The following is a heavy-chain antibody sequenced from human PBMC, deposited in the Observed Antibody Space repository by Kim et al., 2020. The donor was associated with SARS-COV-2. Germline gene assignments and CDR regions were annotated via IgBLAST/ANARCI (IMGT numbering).Heavy chain of an antibody. D-gene: IGHD1-26*01. CDR3: AREDIVGDYYYYYGMDV. V-gene: IGHV3-30-3*01. CDR2: ISYDGSNK. Sequence: GGSLRLSCAASGFTFSSYAMHWVRQAPGKGLEWVAVISYDGSNKYYADSVKGRFTISRDNSKNTLYLQMNSLRAEDTAVYYCAREDIVGDYYYYYGMDV. CDR1: GFTFSSYA. J-gene: IGHJ6*01.